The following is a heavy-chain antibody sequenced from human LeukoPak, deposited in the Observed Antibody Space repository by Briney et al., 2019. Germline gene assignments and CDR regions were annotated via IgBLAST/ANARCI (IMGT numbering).Heavy chain of an antibody. J-gene: IGHJ4*02. CDR3: ARGKTDY. CDR1: EFTFSSYW. V-gene: IGHV3-7*01. Sequence: GGSLRLSCAASEFTFSSYWMSWVRQAPGKGLEWVANIKQDGSEKHYVDSVKGRFTISRDNAKNSLYLQMNSLRAEDTAVYYCARGKTDYWGQGTLVTVSS. CDR2: IKQDGSEK.